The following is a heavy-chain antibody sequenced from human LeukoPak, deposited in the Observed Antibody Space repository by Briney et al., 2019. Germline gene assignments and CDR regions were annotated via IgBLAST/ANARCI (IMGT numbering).Heavy chain of an antibody. CDR3: AREFRRRSFEYFDY. CDR1: GFTFSSYA. Sequence: GGSLRLSCAASGFTFSSYAMHWVRQAPGKGLEWVAVISYDGSNKYYADSVKGRFTISRDNSKNTLYLQMNSLRAEDTAVYYCAREFRRRSFEYFDYWGQGTLVTVSS. CDR2: ISYDGSNK. D-gene: IGHD3-10*01. J-gene: IGHJ4*02. V-gene: IGHV3-30-3*01.